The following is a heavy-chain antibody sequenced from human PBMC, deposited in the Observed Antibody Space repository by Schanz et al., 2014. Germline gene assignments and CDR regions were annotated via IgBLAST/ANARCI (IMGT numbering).Heavy chain of an antibody. V-gene: IGHV3-66*02. CDR3: AKGPYYYYYMDV. J-gene: IGHJ6*03. CDR1: GFAVDNYY. CDR2: IFTDGRT. Sequence: EVQLVASGGGLVQPGGSLRLSCAASGFAVDNYYMSCVRQAPGRGLEWVSIIFTDGRTYYADSVKGRFTISRDSSKNTLFLQMNSLRTEDTAVYYCAKGPYYYYYMDVWGNGTTVTVSS.